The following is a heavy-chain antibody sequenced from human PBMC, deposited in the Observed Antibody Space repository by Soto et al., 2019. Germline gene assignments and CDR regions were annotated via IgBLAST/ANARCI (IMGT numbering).Heavy chain of an antibody. Sequence: GGSLRLSCAASGFTFSSYSMNWVRQAPGKGLEWVSSISSSSYIYYADSVKGRFTISRDNAKNSLYLQMNSLRAEDTAVYYCARGPGIAVAGTGYWGQGTLVTVSS. D-gene: IGHD6-19*01. CDR1: GFTFSSYS. CDR2: ISSSSYI. V-gene: IGHV3-21*01. J-gene: IGHJ4*02. CDR3: ARGPGIAVAGTGY.